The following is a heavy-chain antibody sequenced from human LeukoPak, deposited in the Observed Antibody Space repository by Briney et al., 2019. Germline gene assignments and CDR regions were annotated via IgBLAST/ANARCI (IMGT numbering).Heavy chain of an antibody. CDR1: GGSISSSSHY. CDR2: MYYSGST. Sequence: SSETLSLTCTVSGGSISSSSHYWGWIRQPPGKGLEWIGSMYYSGSTYYNPSLKSRVTKSVDTSKNQFSLKLSSVTAADTAVYYCARVGGVTMIVVLIGDGFDIWGQGTMVTVSS. D-gene: IGHD3-22*01. J-gene: IGHJ3*02. V-gene: IGHV4-39*07. CDR3: ARVGGVTMIVVLIGDGFDI.